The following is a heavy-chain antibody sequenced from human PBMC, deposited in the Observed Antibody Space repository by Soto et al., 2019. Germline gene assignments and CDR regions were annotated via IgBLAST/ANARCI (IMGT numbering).Heavy chain of an antibody. V-gene: IGHV3-23*01. CDR3: AKGDYYDSSAYPYDAFDV. CDR2: ISGGGDNT. J-gene: IGHJ3*01. CDR1: GFIFNNYA. Sequence: EEQLLESGGGLVQPGGSLRLSCAASGFIFNNYALIWVRQAPGQGLEWVSGISGGGDNTYYADFVKGRFTISRDNSKNTLYMQMNSLRAEDTAVYYCAKGDYYDSSAYPYDAFDVWGQGTMVTVS. D-gene: IGHD3-22*01.